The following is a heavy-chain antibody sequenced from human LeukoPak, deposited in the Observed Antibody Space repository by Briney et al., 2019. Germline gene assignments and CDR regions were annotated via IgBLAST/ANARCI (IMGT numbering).Heavy chain of an antibody. Sequence: PSETLSLTCTVSGGSFSSGSSYWSWIRQPAGKGLERIGRIYTSGSTNYNPSLKSGVTISVDTSKNQFSLKLSSVTAADTAVYYCARGILVGYSSSWSFDYWGQGTLVTVSS. J-gene: IGHJ4*02. CDR3: ARGILVGYSSSWSFDY. CDR1: GGSFSSGSSY. CDR2: IYTSGST. V-gene: IGHV4-61*02. D-gene: IGHD6-13*01.